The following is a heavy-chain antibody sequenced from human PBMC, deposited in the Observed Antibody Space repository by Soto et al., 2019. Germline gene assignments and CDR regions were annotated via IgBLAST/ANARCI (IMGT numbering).Heavy chain of an antibody. D-gene: IGHD1-1*01. CDR1: GFTFDDYG. CDR3: AREILELGYYYYGMDV. J-gene: IGHJ6*02. V-gene: IGHV3-20*04. CDR2: INWNGGST. Sequence: GGSLRLSCAASGFTFDDYGMSWVRQAPGKGLEWVSGINWNGGSTGYADSVKGRFTISRDNAKNSLYLQMNSLRAEDTALYYCAREILELGYYYYGMDVWGQGTTVTVSS.